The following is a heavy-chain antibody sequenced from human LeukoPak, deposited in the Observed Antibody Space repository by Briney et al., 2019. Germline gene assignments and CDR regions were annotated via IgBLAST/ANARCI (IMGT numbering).Heavy chain of an antibody. CDR1: GDSVSSNSAA. J-gene: IGHJ6*02. Sequence: SQTLSLTCAISGDSVSSNSAAWNWIRQSPSRGLEWLGSTFYRSKRYNDYAVSVKSRITINPDTSKNQFSLQLNSVTPEDTAVYYCARAEGPTYSYGPLNYYYGMDVWGQGTTVTVSS. D-gene: IGHD5-18*01. CDR2: TFYRSKRYN. CDR3: ARAEGPTYSYGPLNYYYGMDV. V-gene: IGHV6-1*01.